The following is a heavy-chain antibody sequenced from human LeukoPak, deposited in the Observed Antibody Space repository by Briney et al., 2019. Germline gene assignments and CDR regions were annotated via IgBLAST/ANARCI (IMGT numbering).Heavy chain of an antibody. Sequence: SETLSLTCAVYGGSFSGYYWSWIRQPPGKGLEWIGEINHSGSTNYNPSLKSRVTISVDTSKNQFSLKLSSVTAADTAVYYCARVGTVTTQGVYYFDYWGQGTLVTVSS. CDR3: ARVGTVTTQGVYYFDY. V-gene: IGHV4-34*01. CDR2: INHSGST. J-gene: IGHJ4*02. CDR1: GGSFSGYY. D-gene: IGHD4-17*01.